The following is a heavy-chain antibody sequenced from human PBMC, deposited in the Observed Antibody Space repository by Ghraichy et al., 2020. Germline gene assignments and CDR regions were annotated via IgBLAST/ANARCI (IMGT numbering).Heavy chain of an antibody. J-gene: IGHJ6*02. V-gene: IGHV4-34*01. D-gene: IGHD3-3*01. Sequence: GSLRLSCAVYGGSFSGYYWSWIRQPPGKGLEWIGEINHSGSTNYNPSLKSRVTISVDTSKNQFSLKLSSVTAADTAVYYCARGLVDGITIFGVVNFPDVWGQGTTVTVSS. CDR1: GGSFSGYY. CDR3: ARGLVDGITIFGVVNFPDV. CDR2: INHSGST.